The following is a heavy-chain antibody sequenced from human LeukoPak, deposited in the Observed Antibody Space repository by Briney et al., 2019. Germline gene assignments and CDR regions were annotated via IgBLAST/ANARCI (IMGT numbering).Heavy chain of an antibody. Sequence: GGSLRLSCAASGFTFSNYAMHWVRQAPDQGLEWGAVISYDATNKYYADSVKGRFTISRDNSKNTLFLQMNSLRAEDTAVYYCARDYASGSYPRIYFDYWGQGTLVTVSS. CDR2: ISYDATNK. V-gene: IGHV3-30*04. D-gene: IGHD3-10*01. J-gene: IGHJ4*02. CDR1: GFTFSNYA. CDR3: ARDYASGSYPRIYFDY.